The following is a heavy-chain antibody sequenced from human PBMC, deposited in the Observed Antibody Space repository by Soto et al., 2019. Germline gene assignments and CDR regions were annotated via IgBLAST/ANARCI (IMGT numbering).Heavy chain of an antibody. D-gene: IGHD3-22*01. J-gene: IGHJ3*02. Sequence: SETLSLTCAVSGGSISSGGYSWSWIRQPPGKGLEWIGYIYHSGSTYYNPSLKSRVTISVDTSKNQFSLKLSSVTAADTAVYYCARAGYYYDSSGYVSHAFDIWGQGTMVTVS. V-gene: IGHV4-30-2*05. CDR1: GGSISSGGYS. CDR2: IYHSGST. CDR3: ARAGYYYDSSGYVSHAFDI.